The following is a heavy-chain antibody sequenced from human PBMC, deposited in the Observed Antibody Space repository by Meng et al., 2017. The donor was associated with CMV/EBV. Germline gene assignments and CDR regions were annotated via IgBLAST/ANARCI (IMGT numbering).Heavy chain of an antibody. CDR1: GGTSNTYA. CDR3: AGRGPYGRVLNV. Sequence: CQASGGTSNTYAFDWVRQAPGRGLEWMGGIIPYLDESNYAQTFQGRLTITSDRSTAAFMELTSLRSEDTAVYFCAGRGPYGRVLNVWGQGTLVTVSS. J-gene: IGHJ3*01. V-gene: IGHV1-69*10. D-gene: IGHD3-10*01. CDR2: IIPYLDES.